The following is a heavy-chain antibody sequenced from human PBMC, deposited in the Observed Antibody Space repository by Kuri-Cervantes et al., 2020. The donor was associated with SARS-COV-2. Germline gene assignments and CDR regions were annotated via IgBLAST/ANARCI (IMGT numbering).Heavy chain of an antibody. CDR3: TKDRLGVHDF. D-gene: IGHD2-8*01. J-gene: IGHJ4*02. V-gene: IGHV3-30*18. CDR1: GFNFNITD. CDR2: ISYDGKNK. Sequence: GGSLRLSCAASGFNFNITDMHWVRHAPGKGLEWVAFISYDGKNKKCIASGKGRFTISRDSSQSTLYLQMESLRNEDTAMYFCTKDRLGVHDFWGQGTLVTVSS.